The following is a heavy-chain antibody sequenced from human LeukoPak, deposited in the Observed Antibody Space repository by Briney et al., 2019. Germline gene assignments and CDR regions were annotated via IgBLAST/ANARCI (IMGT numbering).Heavy chain of an antibody. CDR3: TRHHHTRDSSLGLDY. CDR2: INYSGST. J-gene: IGHJ4*02. V-gene: IGHV4-59*08. D-gene: IGHD2-2*01. Sequence: SETLSLTCTVSGGSISIYYWSWIREPPGKGPEWIGYINYSGSTNYNPSLKSRITMSLDMSKNQFSLKLTSVTAADTAVYYSTRHHHTRDSSLGLDYWGQGTLVTVSP. CDR1: GGSISIYY.